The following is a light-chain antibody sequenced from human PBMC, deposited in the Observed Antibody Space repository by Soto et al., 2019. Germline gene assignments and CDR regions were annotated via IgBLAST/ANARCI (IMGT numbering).Light chain of an antibody. Sequence: QSVLAQPASVSGSPGQSITIPCTGTSSDIGNYNAVSWYQQHPGKAPKLIIYEVTNRPSGVSDRFSGSKSGNTASLIISGLQAEDVADYYCGSWTTYRPYVFATGTKVTVL. V-gene: IGLV2-14*01. CDR3: GSWTTYRPYV. CDR1: SSDIGNYNA. J-gene: IGLJ1*01. CDR2: EVT.